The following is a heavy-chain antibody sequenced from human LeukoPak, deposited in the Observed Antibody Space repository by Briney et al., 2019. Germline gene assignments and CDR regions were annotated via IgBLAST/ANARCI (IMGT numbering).Heavy chain of an antibody. CDR2: FDPEDGET. CDR1: GYRLTELS. J-gene: IGHJ4*02. CDR3: ATASDSSGYRNFDY. D-gene: IGHD3-22*01. V-gene: IGHV1-24*01. Sequence: ASVKVSCKVSGYRLTELSMHWVRQAPGKGLEWMGGFDPEDGETIYAQKFQGRVTMTEDTSTDTAYMELSSLRSEDTAVYYCATASDSSGYRNFDYWGQGTLVTVSS.